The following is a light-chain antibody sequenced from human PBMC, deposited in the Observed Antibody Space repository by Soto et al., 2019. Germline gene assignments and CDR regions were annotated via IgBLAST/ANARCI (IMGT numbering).Light chain of an antibody. V-gene: IGKV3-15*01. CDR2: GAS. J-gene: IGKJ1*01. CDR1: QSVSSS. Sequence: EIVMTQSPATLSVSPREGATLSCRASQSVSSSLAWYQQKPGQAPRLLIYGASTRAAGIPARFSGSGSGTEFTLTISSLQSEDFAVYYCQQYNNWPRTFGQGTKVEIK. CDR3: QQYNNWPRT.